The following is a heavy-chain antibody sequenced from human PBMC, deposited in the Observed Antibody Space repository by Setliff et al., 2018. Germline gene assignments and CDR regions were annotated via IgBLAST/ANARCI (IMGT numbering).Heavy chain of an antibody. CDR2: IWFDGSNK. V-gene: IGHV3-23*03. D-gene: IGHD6-19*01. Sequence: GGSLRLSCAASGFTFSSYAMSWVRQAPGKGLEWVAFIWFDGSNKYYAASVTGRFTISRANSKNTLYLQMNNLRVEDTARYYCVNHNPARRSPAGTALDSWGQGTLVTVSS. CDR3: VNHNPARRSPAGTALDS. CDR1: GFTFSSYA. J-gene: IGHJ4*02.